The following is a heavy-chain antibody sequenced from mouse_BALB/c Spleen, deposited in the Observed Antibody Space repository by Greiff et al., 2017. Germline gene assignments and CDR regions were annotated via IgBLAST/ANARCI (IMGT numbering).Heavy chain of an antibody. V-gene: IGHV1-14*01. Sequence: VQLQQSGPELVKPGASVKMSCKASGYTFTSYVMHWVKQKPGQGLEWIGYINPYNDGTNYNENFKGKATLTSDKSSSTAYMELSSLTSEDSAVYYCARRDWDRGFYFDYWGQGTTLTVSS. D-gene: IGHD4-1*01. J-gene: IGHJ2*01. CDR1: GYTFTSYV. CDR2: INPYNDGT. CDR3: ARRDWDRGFYFDY.